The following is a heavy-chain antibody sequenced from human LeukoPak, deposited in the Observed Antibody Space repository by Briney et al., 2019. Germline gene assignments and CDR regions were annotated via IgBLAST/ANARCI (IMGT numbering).Heavy chain of an antibody. CDR2: ISRSGSTI. Sequence: GGSLRLSCATSGFTFSDYYMTWIRQAQGRGLEWLSYISRSGSTIYYADSVKGRFTISRDNAKNSLYLQMDSLRADDTAVYYRARASDYYDSSGTNYYYYYMDVWGNGTTVTVSS. CDR1: GFTFSDYY. V-gene: IGHV3-11*01. CDR3: ARASDYYDSSGTNYYYYYMDV. J-gene: IGHJ6*03. D-gene: IGHD3-22*01.